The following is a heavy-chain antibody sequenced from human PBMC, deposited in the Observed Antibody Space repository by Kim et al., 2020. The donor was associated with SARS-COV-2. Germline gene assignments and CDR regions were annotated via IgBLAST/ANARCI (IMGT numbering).Heavy chain of an antibody. D-gene: IGHD5-12*01. CDR3: ARWRWLLEYGMDV. Sequence: SETLSLTCTVSGGSISSGGYYWSWIRQHPGKGLEWIGYIYYSGSTYYNPSLKSRVTISVDTSKNQFSLKLSSVTAADTAVYYCARWRWLLEYGMDVWGQGTTVTVSS. V-gene: IGHV4-31*03. CDR1: GGSISSGGYY. CDR2: IYYSGST. J-gene: IGHJ6*02.